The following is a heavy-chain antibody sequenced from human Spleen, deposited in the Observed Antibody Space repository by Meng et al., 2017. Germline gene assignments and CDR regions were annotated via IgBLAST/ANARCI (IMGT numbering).Heavy chain of an antibody. CDR3: ARDEGSSWANWFAA. CDR1: GYIFASYG. Sequence: QVKLVQSGAEVRKPGASVKVSCKTSGYIFASYGISWVRQAPGQGLEWMGWISGYSGNTYYEQKFKGRVTMTTDTSTSTGYMELRSLTSDDTAVYYCARDEGSSWANWFAAWGQGTLVTVSS. CDR2: ISGYSGNT. J-gene: IGHJ5*02. V-gene: IGHV1-18*01. D-gene: IGHD6-13*01.